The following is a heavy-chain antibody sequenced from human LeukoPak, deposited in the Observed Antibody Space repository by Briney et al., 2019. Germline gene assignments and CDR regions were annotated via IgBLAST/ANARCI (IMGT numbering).Heavy chain of an antibody. CDR2: IRYDGGNK. CDR1: GFTFSRYG. V-gene: IGHV3-30*02. Sequence: GGSLRLSCAASGFTFSRYGMHWVRQPPGKGLEWVAFIRYDGGNKDYADSVKGRFSISRDNAKNSLYLQMNSLRAEDTAVYYCARFALKTPPTDWGQGTLVTVSS. J-gene: IGHJ4*02. CDR3: ARFALKTPPTD.